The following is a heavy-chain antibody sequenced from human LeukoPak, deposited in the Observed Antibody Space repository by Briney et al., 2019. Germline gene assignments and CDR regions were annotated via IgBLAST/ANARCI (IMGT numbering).Heavy chain of an antibody. CDR3: ARRVFSGWGYYFDY. CDR1: GYTFTGHY. Sequence: ASVKVSCKASGYTFTGHYLHWVRQAPGQGLEWVGWINPKNGGSNYAQRFQGRVTMTRDTSISTAYMELSSLRSDDTAIYYCARRVFSGWGYYFDYWGQGTLVTVS. D-gene: IGHD6-19*01. V-gene: IGHV1-2*02. J-gene: IGHJ4*02. CDR2: INPKNGGS.